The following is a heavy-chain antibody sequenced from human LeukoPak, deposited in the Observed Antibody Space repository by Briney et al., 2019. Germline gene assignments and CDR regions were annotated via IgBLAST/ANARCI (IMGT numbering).Heavy chain of an antibody. D-gene: IGHD6-13*01. CDR2: IKQDGSEK. CDR1: GFTVSSNY. CDR3: ARGWDAFDI. J-gene: IGHJ3*02. V-gene: IGHV3-7*01. Sequence: GGSLRLSCAASGFTVSSNYMSWVRQAPGKGLEWVANIKQDGSEKYYVDSVKGRFTISRDNAKNSLYLQMNSLRAEDTAVYYCARGWDAFDIWGQGTMVTVSS.